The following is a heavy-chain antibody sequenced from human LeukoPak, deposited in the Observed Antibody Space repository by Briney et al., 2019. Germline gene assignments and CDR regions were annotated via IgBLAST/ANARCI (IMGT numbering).Heavy chain of an antibody. CDR1: GLTITTHW. V-gene: IGHV3-7*01. J-gene: IGHJ4*02. CDR3: ARDFDY. Sequence: PGGSLRLTCAAPGLTITTHWMTWVRQAPEKGLEWVATIEQDGTKEYYVDSVKGRFTISRDNAKNSLYLQMNSLRADDTAVYYCARDFDYWGQGTLVTVSS. CDR2: IEQDGTKE.